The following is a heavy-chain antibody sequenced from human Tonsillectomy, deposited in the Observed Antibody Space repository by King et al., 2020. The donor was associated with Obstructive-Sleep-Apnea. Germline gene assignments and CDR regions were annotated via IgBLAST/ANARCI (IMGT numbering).Heavy chain of an antibody. CDR2: IYYSGST. CDR1: GGSISSGGYY. Sequence: VPLQESGPGLVKPSQTLSLTCTVSGGSISSGGYYWRWIRQHPGKGLEWIGYIYYSGSTYYNPSLKSRVTISVDTSKNQFSLKLSSVTAADTAVYYCARVILATGAGVAFDIWGQGTMVTVSS. J-gene: IGHJ3*02. V-gene: IGHV4-31*03. D-gene: IGHD5-12*01. CDR3: ARVILATGAGVAFDI.